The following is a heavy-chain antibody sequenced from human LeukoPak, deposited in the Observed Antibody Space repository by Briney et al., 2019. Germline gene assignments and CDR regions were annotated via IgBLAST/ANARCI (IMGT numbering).Heavy chain of an antibody. CDR3: AREGGSCTSNSCSDYFDY. J-gene: IGHJ4*02. V-gene: IGHV3-23*01. CDR1: GFTFARHA. CDR2: ISGGGGST. D-gene: IGHD5-12*01. Sequence: GGSLRLSCAGSGFTFARHALTWVRQAPGKGLEWDSTISGGGGSTHYADSVKGRFTISRDNSKDTVFLQMNNLRVEDTAIYYCAREGGSCTSNSCSDYFDYWGQGTLVTVSS.